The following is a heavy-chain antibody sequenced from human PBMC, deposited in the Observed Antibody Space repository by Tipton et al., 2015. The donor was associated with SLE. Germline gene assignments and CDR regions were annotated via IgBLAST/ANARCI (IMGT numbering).Heavy chain of an antibody. Sequence: QVQLVQSGAEVKKPGASVKVSCKASGYTFTGYYLHWVRQAPGQGLEWVGRINPNSGDTNYAQKFQGRVTMTRDTSISTAYMELSSLTSEDTAVYYCARRAVAGYFDSWGQGTLVTVSS. CDR2: INPNSGDT. D-gene: IGHD6-19*01. CDR3: ARRAVAGYFDS. V-gene: IGHV1-2*06. J-gene: IGHJ4*02. CDR1: GYTFTGYY.